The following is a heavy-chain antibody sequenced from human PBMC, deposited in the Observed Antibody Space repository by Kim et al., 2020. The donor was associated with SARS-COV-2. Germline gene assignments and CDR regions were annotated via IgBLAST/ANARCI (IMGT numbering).Heavy chain of an antibody. J-gene: IGHJ5*02. CDR1: GGSISSYY. Sequence: SETLSLTCTVSGGSISSYYWSWIRQPPGKGLEWIGYIYYSGSTNYNPSLKSRVTISVDTSKNQFSLKLSSVTAADTAVYYCARTGYCSGGSCYSWFDPWGQGTLVTVSS. D-gene: IGHD2-15*01. V-gene: IGHV4-59*01. CDR3: ARTGYCSGGSCYSWFDP. CDR2: IYYSGST.